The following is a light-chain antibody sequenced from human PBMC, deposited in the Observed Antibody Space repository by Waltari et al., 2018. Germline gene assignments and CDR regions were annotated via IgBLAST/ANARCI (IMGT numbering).Light chain of an antibody. J-gene: IGLJ3*02. Sequence: QSALTQPPSVSGSPGQSIPTPCTGTSRDVGFYTNVSCYQQYPGKAPQLLIYDVSDRPSGVSSRFSGSKSGNTASLTISGLQADDEADYYCNSYTGSSSWVFGGGTKLTVL. CDR1: SRDVGFYTN. CDR2: DVS. CDR3: NSYTGSSSWV. V-gene: IGLV2-14*01.